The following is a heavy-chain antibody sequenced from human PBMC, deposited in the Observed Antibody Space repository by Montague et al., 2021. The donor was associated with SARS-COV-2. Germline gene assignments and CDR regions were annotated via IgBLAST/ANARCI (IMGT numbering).Heavy chain of an antibody. Sequence: SETLSLTCTVSGGSISSSSYYWGWIRQPPGKGLEWIGSIYYSGSTYYNPSLKSRVTIAVTTSKNQFSLKLSSATAADTAVYYCARAPMVRAVPYYGMDVWGQGTTVTVSS. CDR1: GGSISSSSYY. D-gene: IGHD3-10*01. CDR3: ARAPMVRAVPYYGMDV. CDR2: IYYSGST. V-gene: IGHV4-39*07. J-gene: IGHJ6*02.